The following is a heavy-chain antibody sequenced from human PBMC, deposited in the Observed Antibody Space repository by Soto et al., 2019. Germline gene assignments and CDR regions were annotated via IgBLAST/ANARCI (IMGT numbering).Heavy chain of an antibody. V-gene: IGHV3-23*01. D-gene: IGHD2-8*01. CDR3: AKTPRYCTNGVCEFDY. J-gene: IGHJ4*02. CDR1: GFTFSSYA. Sequence: PGGSLRLSCAASGFTFSSYAMSWVRQAPGKGLEWVSAISGSGGSTYYADSVKGRFTISRDNSKKTLYLQMNSLRAEDTAVYYCAKTPRYCTNGVCEFDYWGQGALVTVSS. CDR2: ISGSGGST.